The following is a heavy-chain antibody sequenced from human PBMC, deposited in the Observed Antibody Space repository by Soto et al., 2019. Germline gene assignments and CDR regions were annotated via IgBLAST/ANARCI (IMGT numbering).Heavy chain of an antibody. CDR2: MNPNSGNT. V-gene: IGHV1-8*01. J-gene: IGHJ3*02. Sequence: ASVKVSCKASGYTFTSYDINWVRQATGQGLEWMGWMNPNSGNTGYAQKFQGRVTMTRNTSISTAYMELSRLRSDDTAVYYCARAAAGDAFDIWGQGTMVTVSS. CDR3: ARAAAGDAFDI. CDR1: GYTFTSYD. D-gene: IGHD6-13*01.